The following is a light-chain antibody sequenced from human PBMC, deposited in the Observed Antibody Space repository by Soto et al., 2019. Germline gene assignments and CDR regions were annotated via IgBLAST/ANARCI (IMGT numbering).Light chain of an antibody. V-gene: IGKV1-5*03. CDR2: KAS. J-gene: IGKJ1*01. Sequence: DSQMTQFPCPRSSFLGNTITITCPASQSINSWLAWYQQRPGKAPKLLIYKASTLKSGIPSRFSGSGSGTDFSLTISSLQPQDFATYYCQQRQSYPGAFGQGTKVDIK. CDR1: QSINSW. CDR3: QQRQSYPGA.